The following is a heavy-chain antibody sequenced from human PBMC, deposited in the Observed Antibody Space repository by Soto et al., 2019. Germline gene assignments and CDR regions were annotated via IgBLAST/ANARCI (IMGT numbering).Heavy chain of an antibody. V-gene: IGHV2-5*02. J-gene: IGHJ5*02. CDR2: IYWDADK. CDR1: GFSLTTRGVG. CDR3: AHIPNYYQYDWFDP. D-gene: IGHD3-16*01. Sequence: QITLKESGPTLVKPTQTLTLTCTFSGFSLTTRGVGVGWIRQPPGKALECLALIYWDADKRYSPSLQSRLSLTKDTTKNQGVLTMTNVDPGDTATYYCAHIPNYYQYDWFDPWGQGTLVSVSS.